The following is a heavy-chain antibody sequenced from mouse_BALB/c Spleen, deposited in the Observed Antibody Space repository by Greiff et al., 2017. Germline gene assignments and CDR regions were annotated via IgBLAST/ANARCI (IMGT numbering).Heavy chain of an antibody. D-gene: IGHD1-1*01. J-gene: IGHJ1*01. CDR2: ISYSGST. Sequence: EVKVVESGPSLVKPSQTLSLTCSVTGDSITSGYWNWIRKFPGNKLEYMGYISYSGSTYYNPSLKSRISITRDTSKNQYYLQLNSVTTEDTATYYCARYYYGSSHWYFDVWGAGTTVTVSS. V-gene: IGHV3-8*02. CDR3: ARYYYGSSHWYFDV. CDR1: GDSITSGY.